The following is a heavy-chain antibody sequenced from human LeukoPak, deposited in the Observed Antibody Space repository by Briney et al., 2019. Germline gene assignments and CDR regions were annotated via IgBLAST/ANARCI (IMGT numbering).Heavy chain of an antibody. J-gene: IGHJ4*02. CDR3: AKDIVPDRGWDLDY. CDR2: IYNSGTKI. D-gene: IGHD2-15*01. Sequence: GGSLRLSCAASGFTFSTYSMTWVRQRPGKGLEWVSSIYNSGTKIFYADSVKGRFTISRDNSNNMLYLQMNSLRAEDSAVYYCAKDIVPDRGWDLDYLGRGALVTVSS. CDR1: GFTFSTYS. V-gene: IGHV3-23*05.